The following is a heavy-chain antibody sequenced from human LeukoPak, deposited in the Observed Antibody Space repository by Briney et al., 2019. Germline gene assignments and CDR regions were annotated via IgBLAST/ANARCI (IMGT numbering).Heavy chain of an antibody. V-gene: IGHV4-59*01. CDR1: GGSISSYY. J-gene: IGHJ4*02. CDR2: IYYSGST. D-gene: IGHD6-19*01. CDR3: AREILAVAGLLDY. Sequence: SETLSLTCTVSGGSISSYYWSWVRQPPGKGLEWIGYIYYSGSTNYNPSLKSRVTISVDTSKNQFSLKLSSVTAADTAVYYCAREILAVAGLLDYWGQGTLVTASS.